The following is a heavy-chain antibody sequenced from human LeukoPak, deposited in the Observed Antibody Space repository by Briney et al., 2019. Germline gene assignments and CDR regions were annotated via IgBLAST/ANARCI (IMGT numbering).Heavy chain of an antibody. CDR3: ARSVVAATETFDY. CDR1: GFTFSSYS. V-gene: IGHV3-21*01. CDR2: ISSSSSYI. J-gene: IGHJ4*02. Sequence: GGSLRLSCAASGFTFSSYSMNWVRQAPGKGLEWVSSISSSSSYIYYADSVKGRFTISRDNAKNSLYLQMNSLRAEDTAVYYCARSVVAATETFDYWGQGTLVTVSS. D-gene: IGHD2-15*01.